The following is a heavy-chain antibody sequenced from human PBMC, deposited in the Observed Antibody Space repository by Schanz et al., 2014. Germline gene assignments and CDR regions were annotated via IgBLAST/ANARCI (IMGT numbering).Heavy chain of an antibody. CDR3: TRDRGALINHNDALDL. CDR2: TSTDGTKT. Sequence: QVQLVESGGGVVQPGTSLRLSCAASGFTFRGHAMHWVRQAPGQGLEKVAVTSTDGTKTYYAASVRGRFTISRDNSKNTVYLQRNSLRSEDTAVYYSTRDRGALINHNDALDLWGQGTMVSVSS. CDR1: GFTFRGHA. J-gene: IGHJ3*01. D-gene: IGHD3-16*01. V-gene: IGHV3-30*04.